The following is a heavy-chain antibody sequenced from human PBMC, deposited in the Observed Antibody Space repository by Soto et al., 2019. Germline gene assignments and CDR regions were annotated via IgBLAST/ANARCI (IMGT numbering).Heavy chain of an antibody. V-gene: IGHV1-2*04. CDR3: ARLSLYCSGGSCQEY. D-gene: IGHD2-15*01. CDR2: INPNSGGT. Sequence: ASVKVSCKASGYTFTGYYMHWVQHAPGQGLEWMGWINPNSGGTNYAQKFQGWVTMTRDTSISTAYMELSRLRSDDTAVYYCARLSLYCSGGSCQEYWGQGTLVTAPQ. J-gene: IGHJ4*02. CDR1: GYTFTGYY.